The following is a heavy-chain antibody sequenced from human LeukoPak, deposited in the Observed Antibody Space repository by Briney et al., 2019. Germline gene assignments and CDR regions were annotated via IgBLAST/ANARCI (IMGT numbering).Heavy chain of an antibody. V-gene: IGHV3-48*04. Sequence: QPGGSLRLSCAASGVTFSSYGMHWVRQAPGKGLEWVSYISSSGSTIYYADSVKGRFTISRDNAKNSLYLQMNSLRAEDTAVYYCARDLTIFGVAADYWGQGTLVTVSS. D-gene: IGHD3-3*01. CDR2: ISSSGSTI. CDR1: GVTFSSYG. J-gene: IGHJ4*02. CDR3: ARDLTIFGVAADY.